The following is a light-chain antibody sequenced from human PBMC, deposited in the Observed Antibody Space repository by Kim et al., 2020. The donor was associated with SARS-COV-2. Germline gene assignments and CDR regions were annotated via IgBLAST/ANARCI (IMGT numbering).Light chain of an antibody. CDR3: QQYGSSPYS. Sequence: LSQGERATLSCRASQSVSSSYLAWYQQKPGQAPRLLIYGASSRATGIPDRFSGSGSGTDFTLTITILEPEDFAVYYCQQYGSSPYSFGQGTKLEI. V-gene: IGKV3-20*01. CDR1: QSVSSSY. J-gene: IGKJ2*03. CDR2: GAS.